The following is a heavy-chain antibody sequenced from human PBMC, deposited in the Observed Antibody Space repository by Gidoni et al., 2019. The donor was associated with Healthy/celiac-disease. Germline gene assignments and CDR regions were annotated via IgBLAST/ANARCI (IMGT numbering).Heavy chain of an antibody. J-gene: IGHJ5*02. Sequence: QVQLVESGGGVVQPGRSLRLSCAASGFTFSSYGMHWVRQAPGKGLEWVAVISYDGSNKYYADSVKGRFTISRDNSKNTLYLQMNSLRAEDTAVYYCAKFRQLNPAWGQGTLVTVSS. CDR2: ISYDGSNK. CDR1: GFTFSSYG. V-gene: IGHV3-30*18. D-gene: IGHD6-6*01. CDR3: AKFRQLNPA.